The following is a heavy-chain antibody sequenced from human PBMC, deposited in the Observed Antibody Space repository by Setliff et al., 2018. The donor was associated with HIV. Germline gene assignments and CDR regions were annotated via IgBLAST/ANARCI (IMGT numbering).Heavy chain of an antibody. D-gene: IGHD1-26*01. CDR1: GYTCTSYA. J-gene: IGHJ5*02. CDR3: AREWVGAHHTDL. V-gene: IGHV1-3*03. Sequence: ASVKVSCKASGYTCTSYAIHWGRQAPGQRLEWMGWINTGQDNTKYSQEYQGRVTITRDTSANTAYMELSSLRSEDMAVYYGAREWVGAHHTDLWGQGTLVTVSS. CDR2: INTGQDNT.